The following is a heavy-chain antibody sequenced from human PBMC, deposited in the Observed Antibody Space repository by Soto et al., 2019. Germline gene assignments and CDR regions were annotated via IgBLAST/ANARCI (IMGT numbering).Heavy chain of an antibody. V-gene: IGHV1-18*01. CDR3: ASVVPGAEAWFGR. D-gene: IGHD2-2*01. CDR2: ISLYSDGT. CDR1: GYTFSNYG. J-gene: IGHJ5*02. Sequence: QVQLVQSGGEVKRPGASVKVSCKTSGYTFSNYGITWVRQAPGQPLEWLGWISLYSDGTNYAQKFQGRVSMTTDTSTTIAYMELRSLRSYDTVVYYCASVVPGAEAWFGRWVQGTLVTVSS.